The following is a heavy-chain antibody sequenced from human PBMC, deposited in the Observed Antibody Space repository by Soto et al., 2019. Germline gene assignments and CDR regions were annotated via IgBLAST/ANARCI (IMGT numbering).Heavy chain of an antibody. D-gene: IGHD1-26*01. CDR1: GFTFSNYW. CDR3: VRDLIIVVTPGGDFDY. J-gene: IGHJ4*02. V-gene: IGHV3-74*01. CDR2: INEDGSVI. Sequence: EVQLVESGGGLVQPGGSLRLSCAPSGFTFSNYWMHWVRQAPGKGLEWVSRINEDGSVISYADSVKGRFTISRDNGKNTLYLQMNSLRVEDTAVYYCVRDLIIVVTPGGDFDYWGQGTLVTVSS.